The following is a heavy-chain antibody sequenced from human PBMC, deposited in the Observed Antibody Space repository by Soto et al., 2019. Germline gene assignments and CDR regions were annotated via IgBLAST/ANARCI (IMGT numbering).Heavy chain of an antibody. J-gene: IGHJ4*02. Sequence: EVQLLESGGGSGQPGGSLRLSCATSGFTFSSYAMNWVRQAPGKGLEWVSAISGSGGSTNYADSVEGRFTISRDNSKNTLYLQMSSLRAEDTAVYYCARAGGIAVPGSQLDYWGQGTLVTVSS. D-gene: IGHD6-19*01. CDR1: GFTFSSYA. CDR2: ISGSGGST. V-gene: IGHV3-23*01. CDR3: ARAGGIAVPGSQLDY.